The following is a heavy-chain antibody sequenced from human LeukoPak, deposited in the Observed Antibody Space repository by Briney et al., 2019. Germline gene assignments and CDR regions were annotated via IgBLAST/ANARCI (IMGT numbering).Heavy chain of an antibody. V-gene: IGHV3-66*01. D-gene: IGHD6-19*01. CDR2: IYSGGST. J-gene: IGHJ4*02. Sequence: GGSLRLSCAASGFTVSSNYMSWVRQAPGKGLEWVSVIYSGGSTYYADSVKGRFTISRDNSKNTLYLQMNSLRAEDTAMYYCARDRGRYSSGWYYAYFDYWGQGTLVTVSS. CDR1: GFTVSSNY. CDR3: ARDRGRYSSGWYYAYFDY.